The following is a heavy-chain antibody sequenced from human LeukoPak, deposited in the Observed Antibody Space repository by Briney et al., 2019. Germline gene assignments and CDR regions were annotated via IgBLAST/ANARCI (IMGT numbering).Heavy chain of an antibody. CDR3: ARVSYGDSGYFDY. CDR2: ISSRSSYI. V-gene: IGHV3-11*06. D-gene: IGHD4-17*01. CDR1: GFIFSDYY. Sequence: PGGSLRLSCPASGFIFSDYYMSWIRQAPGKGLEWVSYISSRSSYINYADSVKGRFTISRDNAKNSLYLQMNSLRAEDTAVYYCARVSYGDSGYFDYWGQGTLVTVSS. J-gene: IGHJ4*02.